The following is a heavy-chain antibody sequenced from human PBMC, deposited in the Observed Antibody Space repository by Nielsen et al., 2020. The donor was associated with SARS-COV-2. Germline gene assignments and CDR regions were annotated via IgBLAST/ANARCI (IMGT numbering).Heavy chain of an antibody. Sequence: WIRQPPGKGLEWVAVIWYDGGDKYYADSVKGRFTISRDNAKNSLYLQMNSLRAEDTAVYYCARDKWYYYDSSGYYYVAAFDIWGQGTMVTVSS. CDR3: ARDKWYYYDSSGYYYVAAFDI. V-gene: IGHV3-33*01. CDR2: IWYDGGDK. J-gene: IGHJ3*02. D-gene: IGHD3-22*01.